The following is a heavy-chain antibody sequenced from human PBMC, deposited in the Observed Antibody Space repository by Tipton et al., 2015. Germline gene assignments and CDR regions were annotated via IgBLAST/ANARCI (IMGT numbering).Heavy chain of an antibody. Sequence: SLRLSCAASGFIFRSYGMHWVRQAPGKGMEREGVTSYDGSNKYYADSVKGRFTISRVNSNGTESMQMDSLRADDTAVYFCWQRVATPAGCSCGCWGQ. V-gene: IGHV3-30*03. CDR3: WQRVATPAGCSCGC. J-gene: IGHJ1*01. CDR2: TSYDGSNK. CDR1: GFIFRSYG. D-gene: IGHD6-13*01.